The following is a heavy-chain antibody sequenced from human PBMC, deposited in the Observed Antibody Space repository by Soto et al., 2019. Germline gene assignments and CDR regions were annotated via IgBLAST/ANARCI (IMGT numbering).Heavy chain of an antibody. D-gene: IGHD3-22*01. CDR3: ARESSGYDYYGMDV. Sequence: QVQLVESGGGVVQPGRSLRLSCAASGFTFSSYGMHWVRQAPGKGLEWVAVIWYDGSNKYYADSVKGRFTISRDNSKNTLYLQMNSLRAEDTAVYLCARESSGYDYYGMDVWGQGTTVTVSS. V-gene: IGHV3-33*01. CDR2: IWYDGSNK. CDR1: GFTFSSYG. J-gene: IGHJ6*02.